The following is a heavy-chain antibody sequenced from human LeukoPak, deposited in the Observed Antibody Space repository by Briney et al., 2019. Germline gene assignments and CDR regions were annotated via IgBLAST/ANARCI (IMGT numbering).Heavy chain of an antibody. CDR2: LSGSGGDT. J-gene: IGHJ4*02. CDR3: AKDATATVTYFDY. CDR1: GFTFNSYA. Sequence: GGSLRLSCATSGFTFNSYAMSWVRQAPGKGLEWVSGLSGSGGDTDYADSVKGRFTISRDNSRNTLYLQMNSLRSEDTAAYYCAKDATATVTYFDYWGQGSLVTVSS. V-gene: IGHV3-23*01. D-gene: IGHD4-17*01.